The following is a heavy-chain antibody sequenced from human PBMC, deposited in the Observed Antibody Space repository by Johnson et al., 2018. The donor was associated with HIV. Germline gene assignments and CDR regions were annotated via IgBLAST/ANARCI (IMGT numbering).Heavy chain of an antibody. V-gene: IGHV3-53*01. CDR1: GFTVSSNY. CDR2: IYSGGST. D-gene: IGHD3-22*01. CDR3: ARVLMRGAYYYDSSGYYI. J-gene: IGHJ3*02. Sequence: VQLVESGGGLIQPGGSLRLSCAASGFTVSSNYMSWVRHAPGKGLEWVSVIYSGGSTYYADSVKGRFTIPRDNSKNTLYLQMNSLRAEDTAVYYCARVLMRGAYYYDSSGYYIWGQGTMVTVSS.